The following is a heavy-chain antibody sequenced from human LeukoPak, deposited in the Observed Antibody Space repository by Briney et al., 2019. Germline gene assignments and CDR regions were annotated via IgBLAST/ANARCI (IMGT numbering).Heavy chain of an antibody. CDR3: ARDGGGGYNQIDF. CDR2: IYSGSSST. CDR1: GFTFSSNY. Sequence: GGSLRLSCAASGFTFSSNYMSWVRQAPGKGLEWVSVIYSGSSSTYYADSVKGRFTISRDNSKSTLFLQMNSLRAEDTAVYYCARDGGGGYNQIDFWGQGTLVTVSS. J-gene: IGHJ4*02. V-gene: IGHV3-53*05. D-gene: IGHD5-24*01.